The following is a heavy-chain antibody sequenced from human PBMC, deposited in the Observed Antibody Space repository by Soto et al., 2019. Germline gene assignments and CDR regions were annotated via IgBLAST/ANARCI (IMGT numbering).Heavy chain of an antibody. J-gene: IGHJ4*02. Sequence: SGPTLVNPTQTLTLTCTFSGFSITFNGEGVGWIRQPPGKALEWLALIYWADDKRYSPSLRNRLTITLDNSKDQVILTMTDMGPADTATYYCAHGYVQLLATFHYFDSWGQGTQVTVSS. V-gene: IGHV2-5*02. CDR2: IYWADDK. D-gene: IGHD2-2*01. CDR3: AHGYVQLLATFHYFDS. CDR1: GFSITFNGEG.